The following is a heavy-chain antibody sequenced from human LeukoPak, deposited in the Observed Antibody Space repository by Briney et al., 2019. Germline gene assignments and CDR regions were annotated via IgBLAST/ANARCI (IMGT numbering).Heavy chain of an antibody. D-gene: IGHD4-23*01. CDR2: VSADGRTQ. Sequence: GGSLRLSCAASGFTFSSYGMHWVRQAPGKGLDWVTVVSADGRTQIYSDSVKGRFTVSRDNSLNTLHLQMNSLKTEDTAVYYCAREFGHSRWYFDSWGQGALVTVSS. V-gene: IGHV3-30*03. J-gene: IGHJ4*02. CDR3: AREFGHSRWYFDS. CDR1: GFTFSSYG.